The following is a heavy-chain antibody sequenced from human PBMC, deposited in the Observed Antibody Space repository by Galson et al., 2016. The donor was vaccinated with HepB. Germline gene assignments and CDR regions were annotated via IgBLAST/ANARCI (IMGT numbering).Heavy chain of an antibody. J-gene: IGHJ6*02. D-gene: IGHD3-3*01. CDR1: GGSISNTKW. V-gene: IGHV4-4*02. CDR2: IYHSGNT. Sequence: ETLSLTCAVSGGSISNTKWWSWVRQSPGKGLEWIGQIYHSGNTNYNPSLKSRVTMSVGKSENQFSLKLTSVTAADTALYYCATLWSGYYTSIGSYHYDMDVWGQGTTVTVSS. CDR3: ATLWSGYYTSIGSYHYDMDV.